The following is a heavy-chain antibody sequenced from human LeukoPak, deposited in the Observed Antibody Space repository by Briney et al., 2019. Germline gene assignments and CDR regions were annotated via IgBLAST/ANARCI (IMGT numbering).Heavy chain of an antibody. Sequence: GGSLRLSCAASGFTVSSNYMSWVRQAPGKGLEWVSVIYSGGSTYYADSVKGRFTISRDNSKNTLYLQMNSLRAEDTAVYYCARIIVDGSGSYFTAFYYYYMDVWGKGTTVTISS. V-gene: IGHV3-66*01. J-gene: IGHJ6*03. D-gene: IGHD3-10*01. CDR3: ARIIVDGSGSYFTAFYYYYMDV. CDR1: GFTVSSNY. CDR2: IYSGGST.